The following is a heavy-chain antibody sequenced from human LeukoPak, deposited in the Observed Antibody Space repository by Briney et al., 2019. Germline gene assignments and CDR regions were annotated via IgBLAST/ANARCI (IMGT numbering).Heavy chain of an antibody. CDR3: ARGLKTATKSGYCSGGSCRTHYYGMDV. CDR2: INHSGST. CDR1: GGSFSGYY. J-gene: IGHJ6*04. V-gene: IGHV4-34*01. D-gene: IGHD2-15*01. Sequence: SETLSLTCAVYGGSFSGYYWSWIRQPPGKGLEWIGEINHSGSTNYNPSLRSRVTISVDTSKNQFSLKLSSVTAADTAVYYCARGLKTATKSGYCSGGSCRTHYYGMDVWGKGTTVTVSS.